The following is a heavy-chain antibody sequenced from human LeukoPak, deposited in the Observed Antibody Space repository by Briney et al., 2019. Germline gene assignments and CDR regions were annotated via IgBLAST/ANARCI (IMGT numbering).Heavy chain of an antibody. CDR2: IYYSGST. Sequence: SETLSLTCTVSGGSISSYYWSWIRQPPGKGLEWIGYIYYSGSTNYNPSLKSRVTISVDTSKNQFSLKLSSVTAADTAVYYCARHQPPLYYYCGMDVWGQGTTVTVSS. CDR1: GGSISSYY. J-gene: IGHJ6*02. V-gene: IGHV4-59*08. CDR3: ARHQPPLYYYCGMDV.